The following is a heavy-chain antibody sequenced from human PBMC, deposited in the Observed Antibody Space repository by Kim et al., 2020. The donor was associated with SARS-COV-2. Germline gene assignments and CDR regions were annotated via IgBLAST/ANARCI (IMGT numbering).Heavy chain of an antibody. Sequence: GGSLRLSCAASGFTFDDYAMHWVRQAPGKGLEWVSGISWNSGSIGYADSVKGRFTISRDNAKNSLYLQMNSLRAEDTALYYCAKDIGMSPLRGVIGRWGQGTLVTVSS. CDR3: AKDIGMSPLRGVIGR. CDR1: GFTFDDYA. D-gene: IGHD3-10*01. V-gene: IGHV3-9*01. CDR2: ISWNSGSI. J-gene: IGHJ4*02.